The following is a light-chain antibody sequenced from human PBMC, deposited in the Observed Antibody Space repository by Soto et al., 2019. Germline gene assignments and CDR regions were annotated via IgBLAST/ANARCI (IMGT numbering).Light chain of an antibody. J-gene: IGKJ1*01. CDR2: GAS. Sequence: ETVLTQSPGTLSLSPGERATLSCRASQSVSNNYLAWYQQKPGQAPRLLIYGASSRATGIPDRFSGSGSGTDFTLTISRLEPEDFAVYYCHQYDSWTFGQGTKVDIK. V-gene: IGKV3-20*01. CDR3: HQYDSWT. CDR1: QSVSNNY.